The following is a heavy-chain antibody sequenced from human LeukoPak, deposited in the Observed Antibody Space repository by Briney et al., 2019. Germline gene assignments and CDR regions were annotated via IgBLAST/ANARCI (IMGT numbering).Heavy chain of an antibody. CDR3: ARDSSGYFGY. J-gene: IGHJ4*02. CDR2: INPNSGGT. D-gene: IGHD3-22*01. CDR1: GYTFTGYY. Sequence: ASVKVSCKASGYTFTGYYMHWVRQAPGQGLEWMGWINPNSGGTNYAQKFQGRVTMTRDTSTSTVYMELSSLRSEDTAVYYCARDSSGYFGYWGQGTLVTVSS. V-gene: IGHV1-2*02.